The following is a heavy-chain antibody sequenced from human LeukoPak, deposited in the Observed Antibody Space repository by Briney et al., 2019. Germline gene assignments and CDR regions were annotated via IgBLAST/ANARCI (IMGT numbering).Heavy chain of an antibody. CDR1: GGTFSSYA. V-gene: IGHV1-69*05. J-gene: IGHJ6*03. CDR2: IIPIFGTA. Sequence: SAKVSCKASGGTFSSYAISWVRQAPGQGLEWMGGIIPIFGTANYAQKFQGRVTITTDESTSTAYMELSSLRSEDTAVYYCAREASGYDSPYYYYYMDVWGKGTTVTVSS. D-gene: IGHD5-12*01. CDR3: AREASGYDSPYYYYYMDV.